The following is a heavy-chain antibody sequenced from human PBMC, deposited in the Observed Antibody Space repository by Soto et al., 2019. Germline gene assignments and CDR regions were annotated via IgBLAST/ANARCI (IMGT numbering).Heavy chain of an antibody. Sequence: PSETLSLTCTVSGGSVSTNSYSWGWIRQSPGKGLEWIWTFFSSGSTNYNPSLNSRVTISVDTSKNQFSLNLSSVTAADTAVYYCARDLDGSGSYYTHRVYYYGMDVWGQGTTVTVSS. CDR2: FFSSGST. J-gene: IGHJ6*02. CDR3: ARDLDGSGSYYTHRVYYYGMDV. CDR1: GGSVSTNSYS. V-gene: IGHV4-39*07. D-gene: IGHD3-10*01.